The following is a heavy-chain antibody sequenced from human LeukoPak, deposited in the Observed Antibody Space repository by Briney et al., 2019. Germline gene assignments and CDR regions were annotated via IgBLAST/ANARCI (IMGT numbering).Heavy chain of an antibody. D-gene: IGHD6-13*01. Sequence: PGGSLRLSCAASGFTFDDYAMHWVRQAPGKGLEWVSGISWNSGSIGYADSVKGRFTISRDNAKNSLYLQMNSLRAEDTALYYCAKAPRAAAASPYWYFDLWGRGTLVTVSS. CDR2: ISWNSGSI. CDR3: AKAPRAAAASPYWYFDL. J-gene: IGHJ2*01. CDR1: GFTFDDYA. V-gene: IGHV3-9*01.